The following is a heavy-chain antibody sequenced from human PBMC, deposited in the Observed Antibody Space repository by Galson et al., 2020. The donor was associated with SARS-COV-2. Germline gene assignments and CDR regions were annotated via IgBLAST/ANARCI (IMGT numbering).Heavy chain of an antibody. V-gene: IGHV3-30*01. J-gene: IGHJ4*02. CDR3: ARDKLGDKLELDY. CDR1: GFSFSLHP. Sequence: SCAASGFSFSLHPMHWVRQAPGKGLEWVAVISYDATTAYYADSVKGRFAISRDNSNKTLHLQMNGLRAEDTAIYYCARDKLGDKLELDYWGQGTLVTVSS. D-gene: IGHD2-21*01. CDR2: ISYDATTA.